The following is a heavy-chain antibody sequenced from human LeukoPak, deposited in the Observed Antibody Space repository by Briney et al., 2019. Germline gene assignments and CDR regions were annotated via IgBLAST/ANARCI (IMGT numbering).Heavy chain of an antibody. D-gene: IGHD2-2*02. Sequence: ASVKVSCKASGYTFTGYYMHWVRQAPGQGLEWMGWINPNSGGTNYAQKFQGRVTMTRDASISTAYMELSRLRSDDTAVYYCARAQIVVVPAAIGDNWFDPWGQGTLVTVSS. CDR1: GYTFTGYY. CDR2: INPNSGGT. CDR3: ARAQIVVVPAAIGDNWFDP. V-gene: IGHV1-2*02. J-gene: IGHJ5*02.